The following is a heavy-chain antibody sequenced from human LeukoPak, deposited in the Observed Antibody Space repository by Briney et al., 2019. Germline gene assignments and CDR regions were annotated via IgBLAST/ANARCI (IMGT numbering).Heavy chain of an antibody. Sequence: GGSLRLSCAASGFTFSTYNMNWVRQAPGKELEWVSYISSVGSTRHYADSVKGRFTISRDNAKNPLYLQMNSLRAEDTAVYYCARERIAVGRGFFDYWGQGTLVTVSS. CDR3: ARERIAVGRGFFDY. J-gene: IGHJ4*02. CDR1: GFTFSTYN. D-gene: IGHD6-19*01. CDR2: ISSVGSTR. V-gene: IGHV3-48*04.